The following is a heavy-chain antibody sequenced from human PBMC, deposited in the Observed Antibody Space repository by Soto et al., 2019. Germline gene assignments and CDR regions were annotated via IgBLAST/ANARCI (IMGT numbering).Heavy chain of an antibody. D-gene: IGHD4-17*01. CDR1: GGTFSSYA. CDR3: ATAIYGDFQSYFDY. Sequence: SVKVSCKASGGTFSSYAISWVRQAPGQGLEWMGGIIPIFGTANYAQKFQGRVTITADESTSTAYTELSSLRSEDTAVYYCATAIYGDFQSYFDYWGQGTLVTVSS. CDR2: IIPIFGTA. V-gene: IGHV1-69*13. J-gene: IGHJ4*02.